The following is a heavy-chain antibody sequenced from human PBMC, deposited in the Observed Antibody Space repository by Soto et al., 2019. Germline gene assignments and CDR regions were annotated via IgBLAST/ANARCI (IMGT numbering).Heavy chain of an antibody. CDR1: GFTFSNYA. D-gene: IGHD6-13*01. J-gene: IGHJ4*02. V-gene: IGHV3-23*01. Sequence: EVQLLESGGGLVQPGGSLRLSCAASGFTFSNYAVTWVRQAPGKGLEWVSTLSGSGGSTYYADSVKGRFTISRDNSKNTLYLQMNSPRAEVPAVNYCPNDHGSSWDETGYWGQGTLVTVSS. CDR2: LSGSGGST. CDR3: PNDHGSSWDETGY.